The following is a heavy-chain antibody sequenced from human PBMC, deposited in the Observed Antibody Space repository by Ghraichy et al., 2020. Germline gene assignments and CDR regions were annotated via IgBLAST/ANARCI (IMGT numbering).Heavy chain of an antibody. CDR3: ARHVTYGLEYEHYYYYYYMDV. J-gene: IGHJ6*03. V-gene: IGHV4-59*08. CDR2: IYYSGST. CDR1: GGSISSYY. D-gene: IGHD1-1*01. Sequence: SETLSLTCTVSGGSISSYYWSWIRQPPGKGLEWIGYIYYSGSTNYNPSLKSRVTISVDTSKNQFSLKLSSVTAADTAVYYCARHVTYGLEYEHYYYYYYMDVWGKGTTVTVSS.